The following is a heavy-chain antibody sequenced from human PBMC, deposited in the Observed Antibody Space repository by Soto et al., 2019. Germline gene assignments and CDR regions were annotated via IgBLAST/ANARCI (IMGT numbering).Heavy chain of an antibody. Sequence: ASVKVSCKVSGSTFTSYAISWGRQPPGQGLEWMGWISAYNGNTNYAQKLQGRVTMTTDTSTTTAYMELRSLRSDDTAVYYCARSGTPAGYWGQGTLVTVSS. D-gene: IGHD3-10*01. CDR2: ISAYNGNT. V-gene: IGHV1-18*01. CDR1: GSTFTSYA. CDR3: ARSGTPAGY. J-gene: IGHJ4*02.